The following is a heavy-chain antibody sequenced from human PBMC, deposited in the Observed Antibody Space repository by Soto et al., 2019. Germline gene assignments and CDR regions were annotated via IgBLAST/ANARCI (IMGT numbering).Heavy chain of an antibody. J-gene: IGHJ5*02. CDR2: INHSGST. V-gene: IGHV4-34*01. D-gene: IGHD6-13*01. CDR1: GGSFSGYY. Sequence: PSETLSLTCAVYGGSFSGYYWSWIRQPPGKGLEWIGEINHSGSTNYNPSLKSRVTISVDTSKNQFSLKLSSVTAADTAVYYCASRRVAAAGTRWFAPWGQGTLVTVSS. CDR3: ASRRVAAAGTRWFAP.